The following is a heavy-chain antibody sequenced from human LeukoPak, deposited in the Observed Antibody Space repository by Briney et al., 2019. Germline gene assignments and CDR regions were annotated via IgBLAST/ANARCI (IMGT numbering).Heavy chain of an antibody. Sequence: PGGSLRLSCAASGFTFSSYAMHWVRQAPGKGLEWVAVISYDGSNKYYADSVKGRFTISRDNAKNSLYLQMNSLRDEDTAVYYCARDLYGVTPYWGQGTLVTVSS. CDR1: GFTFSSYA. V-gene: IGHV3-30-3*01. CDR3: ARDLYGVTPY. CDR2: ISYDGSNK. D-gene: IGHD4-17*01. J-gene: IGHJ4*02.